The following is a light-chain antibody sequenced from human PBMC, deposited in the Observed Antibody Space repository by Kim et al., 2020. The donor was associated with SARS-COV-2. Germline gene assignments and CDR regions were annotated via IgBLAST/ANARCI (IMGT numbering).Light chain of an antibody. V-gene: IGKV3-20*01. CDR3: QQYDSLPLT. J-gene: IGKJ4*01. CDR1: QSVRRNS. Sequence: ENVLTQSPGTLSLSPGDRATFSCGASQSVRRNSLAWYQQKPGQAPRLLIYDASNRATGVPDRFTGSGSGTDFTLSINRVEPEDFAVYYCQQYDSLPLTFGGGTKVDIK. CDR2: DAS.